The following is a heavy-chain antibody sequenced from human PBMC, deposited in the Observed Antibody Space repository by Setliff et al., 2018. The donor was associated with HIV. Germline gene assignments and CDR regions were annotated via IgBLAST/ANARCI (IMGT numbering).Heavy chain of an antibody. J-gene: IGHJ6*03. CDR1: GYTFTSYG. D-gene: IGHD3-22*01. CDR2: ISGYNGQT. CDR3: ATARRDYYDRGRWVPHYIDV. V-gene: IGHV1-18*01. Sequence: ASVKVSCKASGYTFTSYGISWVRQAPGQGLEWMGWISGYNGQTKDAQKFQGRVAMTWDTSISTAYMVLSNLKSEDTAVYYCATARRDYYDRGRWVPHYIDVWGKGTTVTVSS.